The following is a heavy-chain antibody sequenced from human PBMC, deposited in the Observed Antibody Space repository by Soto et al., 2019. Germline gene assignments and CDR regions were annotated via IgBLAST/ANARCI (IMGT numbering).Heavy chain of an antibody. CDR1: GVSISRGDYY. Sequence: SETLSLTCTVSGVSISRGDYYGSWIRQPPGKGLEWIGYIYYSGSTYYNPSLKSRVTISVDTSKNQFSLKLSSVTAADTAVYYCASGLDWFDPWGQGTLVTVSS. V-gene: IGHV4-30-4*01. D-gene: IGHD3-16*01. J-gene: IGHJ5*02. CDR3: ASGLDWFDP. CDR2: IYYSGST.